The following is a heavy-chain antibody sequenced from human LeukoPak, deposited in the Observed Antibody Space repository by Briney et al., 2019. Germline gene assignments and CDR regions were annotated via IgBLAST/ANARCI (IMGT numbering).Heavy chain of an antibody. CDR3: ARNSGSNRPVDC. CDR2: INNDGSST. D-gene: IGHD1-26*01. Sequence: PGGSLRLSCGASGFTFSSFWMHWVRQAPGKGLVWVSRINNDGSSTNYADSVKGRFTISRDNANNTLYLQMNSLRAEDTAVYYCARNSGSNRPVDCWGQGTLVAVSS. CDR1: GFTFSSFW. J-gene: IGHJ4*02. V-gene: IGHV3-74*01.